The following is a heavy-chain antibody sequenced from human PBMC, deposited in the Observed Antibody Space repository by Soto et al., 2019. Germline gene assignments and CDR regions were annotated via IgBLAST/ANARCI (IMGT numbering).Heavy chain of an antibody. CDR1: GYTFTGYY. J-gene: IGHJ4*02. Sequence: ASVKVSCKASGYTFTGYYMHWVRQAPGQGLEWMGWINPNSGGTNYAQKFQGWVTMTRETSISTAYMELSRLRSDDTAVYYCARAETIFGVVTPPSPFDYWGQGTLLTVSS. D-gene: IGHD3-3*01. CDR3: ARAETIFGVVTPPSPFDY. V-gene: IGHV1-2*04. CDR2: INPNSGGT.